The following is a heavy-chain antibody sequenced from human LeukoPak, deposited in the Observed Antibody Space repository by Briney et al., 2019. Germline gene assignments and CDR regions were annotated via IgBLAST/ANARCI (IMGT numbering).Heavy chain of an antibody. Sequence: SETLSLTCTVSGGSIRSSSYYWGWIRQPPGKGLEWIGGIYFTGSAYYSPSLKSRVIMPVDTSKNQVSLKLNSVTAADTAVYYCARRKVPGDCSSTSCYYFDYWGQGTLVTVSS. CDR3: ARRKVPGDCSSTSCYYFDY. V-gene: IGHV4-39*01. D-gene: IGHD2-2*01. CDR2: IYFTGSA. J-gene: IGHJ4*02. CDR1: GGSIRSSSYY.